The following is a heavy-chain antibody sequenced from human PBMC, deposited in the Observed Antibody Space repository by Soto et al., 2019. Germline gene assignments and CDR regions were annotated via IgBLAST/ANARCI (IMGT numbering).Heavy chain of an antibody. CDR2: INVSNGNT. V-gene: IGHV1-3*01. CDR3: ARDTDLTLMTTLDY. Sequence: ASLKVSCKASGYTLKRDQIYWVRQDTGQRLECMGWINVSNGNTEYSQNFQGRVTITRDTSASTVYVELNSLRSEDTAVYYCARDTDLTLMTTLDYWGQGTPVSVYS. CDR1: GYTLKRDQ. D-gene: IGHD4-17*01. J-gene: IGHJ4*02.